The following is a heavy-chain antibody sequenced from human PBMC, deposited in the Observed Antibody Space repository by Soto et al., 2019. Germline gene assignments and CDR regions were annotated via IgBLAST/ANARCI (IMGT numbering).Heavy chain of an antibody. CDR1: GGTFSSYA. CDR2: IIPIFGTA. J-gene: IGHJ6*02. D-gene: IGHD3-3*01. Sequence: ASVKVSCKASGGTFSSYAISWVRQAPGQGLEWMGGIIPIFGTANYAQKFQGRVTITADESTSTAYMELSSLRSEDTAVYYCARHYDFWNGYSAPPYYYYGMEVWGQGTTVTGSS. CDR3: ARHYDFWNGYSAPPYYYYGMEV. V-gene: IGHV1-69*13.